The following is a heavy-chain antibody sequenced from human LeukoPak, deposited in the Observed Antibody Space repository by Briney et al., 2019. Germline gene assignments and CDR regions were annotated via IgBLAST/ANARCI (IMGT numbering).Heavy chain of an antibody. J-gene: IGHJ6*03. CDR2: IYSSGSA. Sequence: GGSLRLSCATSGFTVSSNYMSWVRQAPGKGLEWVSVIYSSGSASYADSVKGRFTISRDSSRNTLYLQMNSLRAEDTAVYYCARDPRRITDAYYSYYMDVWGKGTTVTVSS. D-gene: IGHD3-16*01. CDR1: GFTVSSNY. V-gene: IGHV3-53*01. CDR3: ARDPRRITDAYYSYYMDV.